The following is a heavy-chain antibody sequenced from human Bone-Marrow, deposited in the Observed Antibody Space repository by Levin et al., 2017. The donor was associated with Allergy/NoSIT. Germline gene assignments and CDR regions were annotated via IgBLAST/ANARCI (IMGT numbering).Heavy chain of an antibody. CDR1: GFTFSSYS. Sequence: GESLKISCAASGFTFSSYSMNWVRQAPGKGLEWVSSISSSSSYIYYADSVKGRFTISRDNAKNSLYLQMNSLRAEDTAVYYCAREHYYGSGSSATYYYYGMDVWGQGTTVTVSS. CDR2: ISSSSSYI. V-gene: IGHV3-21*01. D-gene: IGHD3-10*01. CDR3: AREHYYGSGSSATYYYYGMDV. J-gene: IGHJ6*02.